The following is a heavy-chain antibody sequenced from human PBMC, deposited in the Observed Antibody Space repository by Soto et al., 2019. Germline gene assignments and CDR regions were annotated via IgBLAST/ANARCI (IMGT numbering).Heavy chain of an antibody. CDR2: IKSKSAGGTI. D-gene: IGHD4-17*01. V-gene: IGHV3-15*07. Sequence: EVRLMESGGGLVEPGGSLRLSCEVSGFTFSYAWWDWVRQAPGEGLEWVGRIKSKSAGGTIDYAAPVRGRFAISRDDTKNTVYLQMNSLKTEDAAVYYCVTCPSLTTGRGYWGQGTLVTVSS. CDR1: GFTFSYAW. CDR3: VTCPSLTTGRGY. J-gene: IGHJ4*02.